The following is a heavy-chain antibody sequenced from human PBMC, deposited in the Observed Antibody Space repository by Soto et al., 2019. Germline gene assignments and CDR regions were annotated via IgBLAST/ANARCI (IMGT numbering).Heavy chain of an antibody. CDR2: VNSDGSGT. CDR3: ATVFEY. CDR1: GFTFSNYW. J-gene: IGHJ4*02. Sequence: GGSLRLSCAASGFTFSNYWMHWVRQAPGKGLVWVLRVNSDGSGTNYADSVKGRFTISRDNAKNTVYLQMNSLRAEDTAAYYCATVFEYWGLGTPVTVSS. V-gene: IGHV3-74*01.